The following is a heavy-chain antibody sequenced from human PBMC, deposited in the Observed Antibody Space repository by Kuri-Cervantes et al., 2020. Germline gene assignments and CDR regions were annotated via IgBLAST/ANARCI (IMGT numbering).Heavy chain of an antibody. V-gene: IGHV4-39*01. CDR1: GGSISSSSYY. CDR2: IYYSGST. CDR3: ASGRDGYISYYFDY. Sequence: SETLSLTCTVSGGSISSSSYYWGWIRQPPGKGLGWIGSIYYSGSTYYNPSLKSRVIISVDTSKNQFSLKLSSVTAADTAVYYCASGRDGYISYYFDYWGQGTLVTVSS. J-gene: IGHJ4*02. D-gene: IGHD5-24*01.